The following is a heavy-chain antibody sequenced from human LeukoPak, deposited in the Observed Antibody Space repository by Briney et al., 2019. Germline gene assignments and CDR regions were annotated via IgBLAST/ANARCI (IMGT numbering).Heavy chain of an antibody. CDR3: TTFTYGMDI. V-gene: IGHV3-33*01. D-gene: IGHD1-14*01. Sequence: GGSLRLSCAASGFTFSSYGMHWVRQAPGKGLEWVAVIWYDGSNKYYADSVKGRFTISRDNSKNTLYLQMNSLKTEDTAVYYCTTFTYGMDIWGQGTTVTVSS. CDR2: IWYDGSNK. J-gene: IGHJ6*02. CDR1: GFTFSSYG.